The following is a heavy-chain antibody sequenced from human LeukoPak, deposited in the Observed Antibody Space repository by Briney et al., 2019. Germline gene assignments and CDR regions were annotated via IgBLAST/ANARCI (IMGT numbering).Heavy chain of an antibody. Sequence: GGSLRLSCAASGFTFHSYWMSWVRQAPGKGLEWVANIKEDGSEKYYVDSVKGRLTISRDNAKNSLYLQMNSLRAEDTAVYYCARDGNSRKGFDYWGQGTLVTVSS. D-gene: IGHD5-18*01. CDR1: GFTFHSYW. CDR2: IKEDGSEK. J-gene: IGHJ4*02. V-gene: IGHV3-7*04. CDR3: ARDGNSRKGFDY.